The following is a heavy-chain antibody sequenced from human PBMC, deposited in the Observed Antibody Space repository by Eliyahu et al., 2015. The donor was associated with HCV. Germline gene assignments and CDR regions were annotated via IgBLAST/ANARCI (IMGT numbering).Heavy chain of an antibody. Sequence: QVQLQQWGAGLLKPSETLSLTCAVYGGSFSGYYWSWIRQPPGKGLEWIGEINHSGSTNYNPSLKSRVTISVDTSKNQFSLKLSSVTAADTAVYYCALEGLANYYDSSGYVYWGQGTLVTVSS. CDR2: INHSGST. CDR3: ALEGLANYYDSSGYVY. V-gene: IGHV4-34*01. D-gene: IGHD3-22*01. CDR1: GGSFSGYY. J-gene: IGHJ4*02.